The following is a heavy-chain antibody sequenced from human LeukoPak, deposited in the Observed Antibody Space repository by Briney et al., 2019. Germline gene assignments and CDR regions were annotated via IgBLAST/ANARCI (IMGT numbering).Heavy chain of an antibody. J-gene: IGHJ6*04. V-gene: IGHV3-48*03. D-gene: IGHD3-10*02. CDR2: ISSSGSTI. CDR1: GFTFSSYE. CDR3: AELGITMIGGV. Sequence: GGALRLSCAASGFTFSSYEMNWVRQAPGKGLEWVSYISSSGSTIYYADSVKGRFTISRDNAKNSLYLQMNSLRAEDTAVYYCAELGITMIGGVWGKGTTVTVSS.